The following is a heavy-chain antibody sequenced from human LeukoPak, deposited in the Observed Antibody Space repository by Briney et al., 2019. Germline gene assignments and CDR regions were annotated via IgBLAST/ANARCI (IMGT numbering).Heavy chain of an antibody. CDR1: GYIFTSYH. D-gene: IGHD5-18*01. V-gene: IGHV1-46*01. Sequence: ASVKVSCKASGYIFTSYHMHWVRQAPGQGLEWMGVINPSGDTTNYAQKFQGRVTMTRDTSTTTVYMELSGLRSEDTAVYYCAKDLLGNRGYGPPDSWGQGTLVTVSS. CDR3: AKDLLGNRGYGPPDS. J-gene: IGHJ4*02. CDR2: INPSGDTT.